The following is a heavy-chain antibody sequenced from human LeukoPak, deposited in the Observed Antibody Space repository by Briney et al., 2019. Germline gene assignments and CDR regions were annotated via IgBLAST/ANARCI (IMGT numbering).Heavy chain of an antibody. D-gene: IGHD3-22*01. CDR3: ATDFYDST. V-gene: IGHV3-15*07. CDR1: AFTFSKAW. CDR2: IRRESDGWTI. Sequence: GRSLRLSCATDAFTFSKAWMNCVRQAPGKGLEWVCRIRRESDGWTIDFAAPVKGRLTLAGDDSKTSKYLHMKSTPPDSTSVYYCATDFYDSTWGQGTLVTVSS. J-gene: IGHJ5*02.